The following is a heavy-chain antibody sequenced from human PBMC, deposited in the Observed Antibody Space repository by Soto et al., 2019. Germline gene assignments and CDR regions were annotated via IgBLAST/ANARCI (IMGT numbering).Heavy chain of an antibody. Sequence: SETLSLTCAVYGGSFRGYYWSWIRQPPGKGLEWIGEITHSGRTNYNPYLKSRVTISVDTSKNQFSLKLSSVTAADTAVYYCARVVRPIVGTTNYLDYWGQGTLVTVSS. J-gene: IGHJ4*02. V-gene: IGHV4-34*01. D-gene: IGHD1-26*01. CDR1: GGSFRGYY. CDR3: ARVVRPIVGTTNYLDY. CDR2: ITHSGRT.